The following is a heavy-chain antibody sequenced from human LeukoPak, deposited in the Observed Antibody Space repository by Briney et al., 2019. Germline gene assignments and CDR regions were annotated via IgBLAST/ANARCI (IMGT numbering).Heavy chain of an antibody. J-gene: IGHJ5*02. Sequence: GGSLRLSCAGSGFTLSNYWMSGVRQAPVKGREWGAKIKNDGSEKYYLDSVNGRFTISRDNAKNSLYLQMHSLRAEDTAVYYCASGYCGGGACYPNWFDPWGQGTLVTVSS. V-gene: IGHV3-7*01. CDR3: ASGYCGGGACYPNWFDP. D-gene: IGHD2-15*01. CDR2: IKNDGSEK. CDR1: GFTLSNYW.